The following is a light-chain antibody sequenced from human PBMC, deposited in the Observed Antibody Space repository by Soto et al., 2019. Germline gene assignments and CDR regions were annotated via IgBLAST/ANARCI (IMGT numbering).Light chain of an antibody. CDR3: QPYNNWPLT. V-gene: IGKV3-11*01. J-gene: IGKJ4*01. CDR2: DAS. CDR1: QSISTY. Sequence: EIVLTQSPATLSLSPGERATLSCRASQSISTYLAWYQQKPGQAPRLLIYDASNRAPGIPARISGRGSGTDFTLTINSLQSEDFAIYYCQPYNNWPLTFGGGTKVDIK.